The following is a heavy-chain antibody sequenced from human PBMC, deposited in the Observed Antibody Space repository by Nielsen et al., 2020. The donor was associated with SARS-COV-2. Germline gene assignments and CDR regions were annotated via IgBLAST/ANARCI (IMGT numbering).Heavy chain of an antibody. CDR1: GFSFSTYA. V-gene: IGHV3-30-3*01. Sequence: GESLKISCAASGFSFSTYAMHWVRQAPGKGLEWVAVMSYDGNIQYYADSVKGRFTISRDNSKDTLYLQMNNLKGEDTALHYCARGRSGGFRTGGFGMDVWGQGTTVTVSS. CDR3: ARGRSGGFRTGGFGMDV. CDR2: MSYDGNIQ. D-gene: IGHD4-23*01. J-gene: IGHJ6*02.